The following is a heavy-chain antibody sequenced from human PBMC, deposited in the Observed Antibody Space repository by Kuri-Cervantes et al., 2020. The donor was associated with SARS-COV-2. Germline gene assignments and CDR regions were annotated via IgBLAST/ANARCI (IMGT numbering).Heavy chain of an antibody. D-gene: IGHD2-15*01. J-gene: IGHJ6*02. V-gene: IGHV1-24*01. CDR1: GYTLTELS. Sequence: ASVKVSCKVSGYTLTELSMHWVRQAPGKGLEWMGGFDPEDGETIYAQKFQGRVTMTEDPSTDTAYMELSSLRSEDTAVYYCATGIGYCSGGSCYNYYYGMDVWGQGTTVTVSS. CDR3: ATGIGYCSGGSCYNYYYGMDV. CDR2: FDPEDGET.